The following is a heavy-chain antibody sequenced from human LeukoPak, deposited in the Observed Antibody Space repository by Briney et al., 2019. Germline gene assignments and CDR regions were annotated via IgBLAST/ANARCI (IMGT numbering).Heavy chain of an antibody. V-gene: IGHV4-61*01. CDR3: ARDFGGYCSSTSCYTNWFDP. CDR1: GGSISSSSYY. D-gene: IGHD2-2*02. CDR2: IYYSGST. Sequence: SETLSLTCTVSGGSISSSSYYWSWIRQPPGKGLEWIGYIYYSGSTNYNPSLKSRVTISVDTSKNQFSLKLSSVTAADTAVYYCARDFGGYCSSTSCYTNWFDPWGQGTLVTVSS. J-gene: IGHJ5*02.